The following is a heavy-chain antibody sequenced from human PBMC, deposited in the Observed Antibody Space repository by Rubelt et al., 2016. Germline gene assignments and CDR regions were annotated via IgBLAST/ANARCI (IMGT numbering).Heavy chain of an antibody. Sequence: ESGPGLVKPSQTLSLPCTVSGGSISSGGYYWSWIRQHPGKGLVWIGYIYYSGSTYYNPSLKSRVTISVDTSKNQFSLKMTSMTAADTAVYYCARPQYSWVSTIDYWGQGTLVTVAS. CDR3: ARPQYSWVSTIDY. V-gene: IGHV4-31*03. CDR2: IYYSGST. J-gene: IGHJ4*02. CDR1: GGSISSGGYY. D-gene: IGHD6-13*01.